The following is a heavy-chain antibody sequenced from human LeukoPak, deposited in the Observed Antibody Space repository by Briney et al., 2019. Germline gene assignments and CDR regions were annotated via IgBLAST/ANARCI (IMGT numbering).Heavy chain of an antibody. J-gene: IGHJ1*01. D-gene: IGHD3-22*01. CDR3: ARDQTYYVSSGYYYVTYLQH. V-gene: IGHV4-4*07. CDR1: GASISSSY. Sequence: SETLSLTCTVSGASISSSYCTWIRQPAGEGLEWIGRISSGGSTTYNPSFKSRVTMSLDTSKKQFSLNLTSVTAADTAVYYCARDQTYYVSSGYYYVTYLQHWGQGILVTVSP. CDR2: ISSGGST.